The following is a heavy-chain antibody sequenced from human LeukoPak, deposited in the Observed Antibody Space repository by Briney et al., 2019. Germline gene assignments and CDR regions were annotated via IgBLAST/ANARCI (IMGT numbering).Heavy chain of an antibody. CDR3: ARDRSYVGFDY. Sequence: NPGGSLRLSCAASGFTFTDYTINWVRQAPGKGLEWVSSISTSSNIYYADSVKGRFTVSRDNAKNSVYLQTNSLRAEDTAVYYCARDRSYVGFDYRGQGTLVTVSS. V-gene: IGHV3-69-1*01. CDR1: GFTFTDYT. CDR2: ISTSSNI. D-gene: IGHD4-23*01. J-gene: IGHJ4*02.